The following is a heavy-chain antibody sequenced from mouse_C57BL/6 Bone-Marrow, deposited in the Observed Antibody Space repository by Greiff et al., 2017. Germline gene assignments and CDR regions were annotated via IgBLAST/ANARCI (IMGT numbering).Heavy chain of an antibody. Sequence: EVKLQESGPGLVKPSQSLSLTCSVTGYSITSGYYWNWIRQFPGNKLEWMGYISYDGSNNYNPSLKNRISITRDTSKNQFFLKLNSVTTEDTATYYCARFIGDYWGQGTTLTVSS. V-gene: IGHV3-6*01. CDR1: GYSITSGYY. CDR2: ISYDGSN. D-gene: IGHD1-1*01. CDR3: ARFIGDY. J-gene: IGHJ2*01.